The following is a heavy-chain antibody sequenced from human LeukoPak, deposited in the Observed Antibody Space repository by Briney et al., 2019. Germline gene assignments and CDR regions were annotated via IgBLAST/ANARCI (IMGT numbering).Heavy chain of an antibody. Sequence: ETLSLTCAVYGGSFSSYYWSWIRQPPGKGLEWIGEINHSGRTNYNPSLKSRVTISVDTSKNQFSLKLSSVTAADTAVYYCARGVYSNPSDYWGQGTLVTVSS. D-gene: IGHD4-11*01. V-gene: IGHV4-34*01. CDR1: GGSFSSYY. CDR2: INHSGRT. J-gene: IGHJ4*02. CDR3: ARGVYSNPSDY.